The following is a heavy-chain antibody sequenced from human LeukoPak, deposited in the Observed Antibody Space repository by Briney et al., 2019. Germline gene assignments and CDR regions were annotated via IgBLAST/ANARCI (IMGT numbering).Heavy chain of an antibody. J-gene: IGHJ2*01. V-gene: IGHV3-33*01. CDR3: ARTGEGVNGPLRSSERRQGWGYFDL. Sequence: GGSLRLSCAASGFTISSFGMHWVRQAPGKGLEWVALIWYDASNKYFADSVKGRFTISRDNSKNPLFLQMDSLRAEDTALYYCARTGEGVNGPLRSSERRQGWGYFDLWGRGTLVTVSS. D-gene: IGHD3-9*01. CDR1: GFTISSFG. CDR2: IWYDASNK.